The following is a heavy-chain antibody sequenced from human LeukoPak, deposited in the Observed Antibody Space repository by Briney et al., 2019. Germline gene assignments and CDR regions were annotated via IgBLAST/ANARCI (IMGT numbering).Heavy chain of an antibody. CDR1: GFTFSSYS. CDR3: AELGITMIGGV. V-gene: IGHV3-48*01. D-gene: IGHD3-10*02. J-gene: IGHJ6*04. CDR2: ISGRTSTI. Sequence: GGSLRLSCAASGFTFSSYSMNWVRQAPGKGLEWVAYISGRTSTIYYADSVYGRFTISRDNAKNSLYLQMNSLRAEDTAVYYCAELGITMIGGVWGKGTTVTISS.